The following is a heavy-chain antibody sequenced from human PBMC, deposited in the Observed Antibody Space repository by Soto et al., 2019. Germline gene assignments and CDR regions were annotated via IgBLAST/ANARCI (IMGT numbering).Heavy chain of an antibody. CDR2: IIPIFGTA. Sequence: QVQLVQSGAEVKKPGSSVKVSCKASGGTFSSYAISWVRQAPGQGLEWMGGIIPIFGTANYAQKFQGRVTITADESTSTAYMELSSLRSEDTAVYYCASTVSRGGYYTDRYYYGMDVWGQGTTVTVSS. V-gene: IGHV1-69*01. CDR3: ASTVSRGGYYTDRYYYGMDV. CDR1: GGTFSSYA. J-gene: IGHJ6*02. D-gene: IGHD3-3*01.